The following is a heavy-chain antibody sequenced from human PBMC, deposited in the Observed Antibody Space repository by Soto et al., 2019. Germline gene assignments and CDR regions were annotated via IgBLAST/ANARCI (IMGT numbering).Heavy chain of an antibody. Sequence: GGSLRLSCAASGFTFSSYAMSWVRQAPGKGLEWVSAISGSGVSTYYADSVKGRFTISRDNSKNTLYLQMNSLRAEDTAVYYCAKGVVVVVAATRYYYYYMDVWGKGTTVTVSS. J-gene: IGHJ6*03. D-gene: IGHD2-15*01. CDR1: GFTFSSYA. CDR2: ISGSGVST. V-gene: IGHV3-23*01. CDR3: AKGVVVVVAATRYYYYYMDV.